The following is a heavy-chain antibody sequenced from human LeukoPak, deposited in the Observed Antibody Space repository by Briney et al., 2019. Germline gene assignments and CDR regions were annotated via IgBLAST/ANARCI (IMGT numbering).Heavy chain of an antibody. CDR1: GLTFSSYA. J-gene: IGHJ4*02. D-gene: IGHD5-18*01. CDR3: TRDRYGD. V-gene: IGHV3-7*03. CDR2: IKHDGGEE. Sequence: GGSLRLSCAASGLTFSSYAMSWVRQAPGKGLEWLANIKHDGGEEFYVDSLKGRFTISRDNAKNSLYLQMNSLRVEDTAVYYCTRDRYGDWGQGTLVTVSS.